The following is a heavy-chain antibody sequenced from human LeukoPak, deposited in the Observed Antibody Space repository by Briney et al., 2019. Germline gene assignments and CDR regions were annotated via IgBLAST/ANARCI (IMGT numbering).Heavy chain of an antibody. CDR2: INPDSGGT. D-gene: IGHD5-18*01. V-gene: IGHV1-2*02. CDR3: ARGGLYSYGLQEGSGRGSSHDY. J-gene: IGHJ4*02. Sequence: ASVKASCKASGYTFTGYYMHWVRQAPGQGLEWMGWINPDSGGTNYAQKFQGRVTMTRDTSISTAYMELTRLRSDDTAVYYCARGGLYSYGLQEGSGRGSSHDYWGQGTLVTVSS. CDR1: GYTFTGYY.